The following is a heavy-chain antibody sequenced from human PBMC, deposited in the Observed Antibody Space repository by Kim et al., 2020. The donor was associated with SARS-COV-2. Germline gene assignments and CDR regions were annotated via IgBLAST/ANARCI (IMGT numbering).Heavy chain of an antibody. Sequence: CSPSLKRRDTISIDTSKNQFSRKLSSVTAADTAVYYCAGITMVRGAILDYWGQGTLVTVSS. J-gene: IGHJ4*02. V-gene: IGHV4-39*01. D-gene: IGHD3-10*01. CDR3: AGITMVRGAILDY.